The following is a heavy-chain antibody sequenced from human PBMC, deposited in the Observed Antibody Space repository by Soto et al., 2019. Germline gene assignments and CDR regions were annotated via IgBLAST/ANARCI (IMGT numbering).Heavy chain of an antibody. J-gene: IGHJ6*02. Sequence: SETLSLICTVSGGSISSYYWSWIRQPAGKGLEWIGRIYTSGSTNYNPSLKSRVTMSVDTSKNQFSLKLSSVTAADTAVYYCARETWGSSSWYIYYGMDVWGQGTTVTVSS. D-gene: IGHD6-13*01. V-gene: IGHV4-4*07. CDR3: ARETWGSSSWYIYYGMDV. CDR1: GGSISSYY. CDR2: IYTSGST.